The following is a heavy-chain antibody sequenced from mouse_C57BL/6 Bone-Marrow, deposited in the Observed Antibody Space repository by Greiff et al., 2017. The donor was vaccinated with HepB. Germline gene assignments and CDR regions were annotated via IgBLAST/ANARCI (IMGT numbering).Heavy chain of an antibody. Sequence: EVMLVESGGDLVKPGGSLKLSCVTSGFTFSTSGMSWVRQTPDKRLEWVATINTGGTYTYYPDSVKGRFTISKDTAKSTLFLQMSSLKSEDTAIYYCARDRFVYYFDYWGQGTTLTVSS. CDR2: INTGGTYT. V-gene: IGHV5-6*02. J-gene: IGHJ2*01. CDR3: ARDRFVYYFDY. CDR1: GFTFSTSG. D-gene: IGHD2-14*01.